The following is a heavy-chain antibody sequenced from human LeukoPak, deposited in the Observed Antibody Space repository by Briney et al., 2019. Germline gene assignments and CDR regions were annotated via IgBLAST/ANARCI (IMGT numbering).Heavy chain of an antibody. Sequence: GGSLRLFCAACGFTFSSYRMNWVRQAPGKGLEWVSTISTGGGSTYYADSVKGRFTISRDNSKSTLYLQINGLRGDDTAVYYCAKSGGQWGQGTLVTVSS. V-gene: IGHV3-23*01. CDR2: ISTGGGST. J-gene: IGHJ4*02. CDR3: AKSGGQ. D-gene: IGHD2-15*01. CDR1: GFTFSSYR.